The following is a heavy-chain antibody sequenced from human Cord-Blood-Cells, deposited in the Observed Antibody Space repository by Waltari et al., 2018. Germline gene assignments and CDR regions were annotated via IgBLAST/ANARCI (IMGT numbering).Heavy chain of an antibody. CDR1: GFTFSSYW. CDR2: INKYGSEK. V-gene: IGHV3-7*01. CDR3: AREAAAEAFDI. D-gene: IGHD6-13*01. Sequence: EVQLVESGGGLVQPGGSLRLSCAASGFTFSSYWMSWVLQAPGKGLEWVSNINKYGSEKYYVDSGKGRFTISRENAKNSLYLQMNGLRAEDTAVYYCAREAAAEAFDIWGQGTMVTVSS. J-gene: IGHJ3*02.